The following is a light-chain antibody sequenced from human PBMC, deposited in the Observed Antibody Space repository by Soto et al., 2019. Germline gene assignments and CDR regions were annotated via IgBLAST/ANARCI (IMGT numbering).Light chain of an antibody. J-gene: IGLJ1*01. CDR2: EVS. Sequence: QYVLTQPASVSGSPGQSITISCTGTSSDFGGYNYVSWYQQHPGKAPKLMIYEVSNRPSGVSNRFSGSKPGNTASLTISGLQAEDEADYYCSSYTSSSTLVVFGTGSRVTVL. CDR1: SSDFGGYNY. CDR3: SSYTSSSTLVV. V-gene: IGLV2-14*01.